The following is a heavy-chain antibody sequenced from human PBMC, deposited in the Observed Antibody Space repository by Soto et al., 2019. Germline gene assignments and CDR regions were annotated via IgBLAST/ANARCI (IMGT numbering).Heavy chain of an antibody. D-gene: IGHD6-13*01. Sequence: ASSEVSCKASGYTFTSYAMHWVRQAPGQRLEWMGWINAGNGNTKYSQKFQGRVTITRDTSASTAYMELSSLRSEDTAVYYCARDMGYSSSWTDYYYYGMDVWG. V-gene: IGHV1-3*01. J-gene: IGHJ6*02. CDR2: INAGNGNT. CDR1: GYTFTSYA. CDR3: ARDMGYSSSWTDYYYYGMDV.